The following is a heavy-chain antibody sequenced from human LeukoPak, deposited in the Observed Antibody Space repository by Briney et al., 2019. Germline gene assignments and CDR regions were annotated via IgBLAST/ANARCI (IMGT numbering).Heavy chain of an antibody. V-gene: IGHV5-51*01. CDR3: ARQKAVTHSFDM. CDR1: GYSFTSYW. Sequence: GESLKISCKGSGYSFTSYWIGWVRQMPGKGLEWMGIIYPDDSDTRYSPSFQGHVTISADESISTAYLQWSSLKASDTAIYYCARQKAVTHSFDMWGQGTMVIVSS. CDR2: IYPDDSDT. D-gene: IGHD4-17*01. J-gene: IGHJ3*02.